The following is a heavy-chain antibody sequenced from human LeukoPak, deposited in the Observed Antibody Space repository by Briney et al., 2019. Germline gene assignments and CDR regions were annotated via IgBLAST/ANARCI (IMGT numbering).Heavy chain of an antibody. V-gene: IGHV4-59*02. CDR1: GGSVTKYY. CDR2: IFHTGIT. D-gene: IGHD2-2*02. Sequence: SETLSLTCTVSGGSVTKYYWHWIRQAPGKGLEWIGFIFHTGITNYVPSLKSRVTISVDTSKNQFSLKLTSVTAADTAVYFCARDLFPINWFESWGQGTLVTVSS. CDR3: ARDLFPINWFES. J-gene: IGHJ5*01.